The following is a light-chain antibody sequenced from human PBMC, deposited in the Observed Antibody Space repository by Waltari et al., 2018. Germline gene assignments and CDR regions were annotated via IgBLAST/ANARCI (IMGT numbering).Light chain of an antibody. J-gene: IGLJ2*01. CDR1: TRDIGGYNY. V-gene: IGLV2-14*03. CDR3: CSYTTSTTWV. Sequence: QSAPTQPPSVSGSPGQSVTISCTGTTRDIGGYNYISWYQQHPGRAPKLMIYAVNNRPSGVSDRFSGSKSGNTASLTISGLQAEDEADYYCCSYTTSTTWVFGGGTRLTVL. CDR2: AVN.